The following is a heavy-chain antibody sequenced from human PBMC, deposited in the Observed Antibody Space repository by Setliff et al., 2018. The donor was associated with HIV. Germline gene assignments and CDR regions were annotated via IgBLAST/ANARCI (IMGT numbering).Heavy chain of an antibody. CDR2: ISWNSGSI. J-gene: IGHJ4*02. V-gene: IGHV3-9*01. CDR3: AKDLSPNWGPGEFDH. Sequence: GGSLRLSCAASGFTFDDYAMHWVRQAPGKGLEWVSGISWNSGSIGYADSVKGRFTISRDNAKNSLYVQMNSLRAEDTALYYCAKDLSPNWGPGEFDHWGQGTLVTVSS. D-gene: IGHD7-27*01. CDR1: GFTFDDYA.